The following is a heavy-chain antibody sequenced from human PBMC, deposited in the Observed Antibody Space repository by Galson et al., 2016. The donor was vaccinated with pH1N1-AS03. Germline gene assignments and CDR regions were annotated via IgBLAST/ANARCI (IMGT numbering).Heavy chain of an antibody. CDR1: GTYISNGGYY. CDR2: IYYSGTT. Sequence: LSLTCTVSGTYISNGGYYWGWIRQLPGKGLEWMGYIYYSGTTYYNPSLKSRVTISVDMSKNQFSLKLNSVTAADTAVYYCARDRHDYGPDPFDIWGQGAMVTVSS. CDR3: ARDRHDYGPDPFDI. J-gene: IGHJ3*02. D-gene: IGHD4-17*01. V-gene: IGHV4-31*03.